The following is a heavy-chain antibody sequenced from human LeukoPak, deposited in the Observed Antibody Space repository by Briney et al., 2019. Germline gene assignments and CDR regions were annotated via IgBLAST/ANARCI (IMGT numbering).Heavy chain of an antibody. Sequence: PSETLSLTCTVSGGSISSYYWSWIRQPPGKGPEWIGYIYYSGSTNYNPSLKSRVTISVDTSKNQFSLKLSSVTAADTAVYYCARGERRDGYNLGYWGQGTLVTVSS. J-gene: IGHJ4*02. V-gene: IGHV4-59*01. D-gene: IGHD5-24*01. CDR2: IYYSGST. CDR3: ARGERRDGYNLGY. CDR1: GGSISSYY.